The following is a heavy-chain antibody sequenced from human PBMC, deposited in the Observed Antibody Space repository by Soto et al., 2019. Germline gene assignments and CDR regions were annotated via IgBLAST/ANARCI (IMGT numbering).Heavy chain of an antibody. J-gene: IGHJ4*02. Sequence: GESLKISCAASGFTFSSYWMHWVRQAPGKGLVWVSRINSDGSSTSYADSVKGRFTISRDNARNTLYLQMNSLRDEDTAVYYCARVGYCARGVCPNFDFWGQGTLVTVSS. CDR1: GFTFSSYW. D-gene: IGHD2-8*01. CDR2: INSDGSST. V-gene: IGHV3-74*01. CDR3: ARVGYCARGVCPNFDF.